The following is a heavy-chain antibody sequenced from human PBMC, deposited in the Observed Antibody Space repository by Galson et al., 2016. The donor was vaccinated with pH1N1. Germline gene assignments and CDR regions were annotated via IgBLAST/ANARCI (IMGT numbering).Heavy chain of an antibody. D-gene: IGHD3-10*01. Sequence: SLRLSCAASGFTFSQHWMTWVRQAPGKGLEWVANINLEGTKKNYVDSVRGRFTISRDNTKQSVSLQMNILRAEDTYVYYCAREMRLGELGAWLDPWGQGNLVTISS. CDR1: GFTFSQHW. J-gene: IGHJ5*02. CDR3: AREMRLGELGAWLDP. CDR2: INLEGTKK. V-gene: IGHV3-7*01.